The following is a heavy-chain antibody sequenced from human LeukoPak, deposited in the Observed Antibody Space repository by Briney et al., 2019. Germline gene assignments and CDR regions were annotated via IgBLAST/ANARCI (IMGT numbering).Heavy chain of an antibody. CDR3: AGTIESSTSLRY. CDR1: GGTFSSYA. D-gene: IGHD2-2*01. CDR2: IIPIFGTA. J-gene: IGHJ4*02. V-gene: IGHV1-69*13. Sequence: SVKVSCKASGGTFSSYAISWVRQAPGEGLEWMGGIIPIFGTANYAQKFQGRVTITADESTSTAYMELSSLRSEDTAVYCCAGTIESSTSLRYWGQGTLVTVSS.